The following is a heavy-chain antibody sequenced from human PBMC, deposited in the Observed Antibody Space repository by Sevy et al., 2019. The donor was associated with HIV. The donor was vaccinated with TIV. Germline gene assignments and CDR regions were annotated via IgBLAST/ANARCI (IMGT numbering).Heavy chain of an antibody. CDR2: ISGSASST. CDR3: AKGGQRFGEFDY. D-gene: IGHD3-10*01. J-gene: IGHJ4*02. Sequence: GGSLRLSCAASGFTFSSYAMSWVRQPPGKGLEWVSTISGSASSTYYVDSVKGRFTISRDNSKNTLFLQMNGLRAEDTALYYCAKGGQRFGEFDYWGQGTLVTVSS. CDR1: GFTFSSYA. V-gene: IGHV3-23*01.